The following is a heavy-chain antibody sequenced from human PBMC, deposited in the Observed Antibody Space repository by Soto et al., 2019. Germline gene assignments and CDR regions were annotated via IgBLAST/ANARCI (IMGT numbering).Heavy chain of an antibody. D-gene: IGHD6-6*01. V-gene: IGHV4-59*01. CDR1: GGSISSYY. Sequence: PLETLSLTCTVSGGSISSYYWSWIRQPPGKGLEWIGYIYYSGSTNYNPSLKSRVTISVDTSKNQFSLKLSSVTAADTAVYYCASSPLYSSSSGWFDPWGQGTLVTVSS. CDR3: ASSPLYSSSSGWFDP. J-gene: IGHJ5*02. CDR2: IYYSGST.